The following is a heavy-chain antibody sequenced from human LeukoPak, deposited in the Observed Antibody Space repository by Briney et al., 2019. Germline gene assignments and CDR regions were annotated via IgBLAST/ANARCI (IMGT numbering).Heavy chain of an antibody. J-gene: IGHJ4*02. CDR3: AREPIVGVHFDY. D-gene: IGHD1-26*01. Sequence: PGGSLRLSCAASGFTFSTYWMHWVRQAPGKGLVWVSRINSDGSSTTYADSVKGRFTISRDDAKNTLYLQMNSLRAEDTAVYYCAREPIVGVHFDYWGQGTLVTVSS. CDR2: INSDGSST. V-gene: IGHV3-74*01. CDR1: GFTFSTYW.